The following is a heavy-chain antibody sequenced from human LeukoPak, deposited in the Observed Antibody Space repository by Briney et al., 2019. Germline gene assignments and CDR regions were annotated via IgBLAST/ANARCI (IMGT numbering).Heavy chain of an antibody. CDR2: INPNSGGT. CDR3: ARGRGYYGSGRDDWFDP. J-gene: IGHJ5*02. D-gene: IGHD3-10*01. Sequence: ASVKVSCKASGYTFTGYYMHWVRQAPGQGLEWMGWINPNSGGTNYAQKFQGRVTMTRDTSISTAYMELSSLRSEDTAVYYCARGRGYYGSGRDDWFDPWGQGTLVTVSS. CDR1: GYTFTGYY. V-gene: IGHV1-2*02.